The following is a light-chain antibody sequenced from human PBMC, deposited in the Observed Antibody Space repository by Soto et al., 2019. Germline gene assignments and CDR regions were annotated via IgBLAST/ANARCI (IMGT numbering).Light chain of an antibody. Sequence: EIVLTQSPGTLSLSPGERATLSCRASQSVSSSYLAWYQQKPGQAPRLLIYGASSRATGIPDRFSGRGPGTDFTLTISRLEPEDFAVYYCQQYDSSPKTFGQGTKVDIK. CDR3: QQYDSSPKT. J-gene: IGKJ1*01. CDR1: QSVSSSY. V-gene: IGKV3-20*01. CDR2: GAS.